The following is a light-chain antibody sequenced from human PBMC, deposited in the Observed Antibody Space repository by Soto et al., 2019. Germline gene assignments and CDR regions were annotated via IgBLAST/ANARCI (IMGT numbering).Light chain of an antibody. CDR3: SSYAGSNKL. CDR2: EVT. V-gene: IGLV2-8*01. J-gene: IGLJ3*02. CDR1: SSDIGGYEH. Sequence: QSALTQPPSASGSLGQSVTISCTGTSSDIGGYEHVSWYQQYPGKAPKLMIYEVTRRPSGVPDRFSGSKSGNTASLTVSGLQAEDEADYYCSSYAGSNKLFGGGTKLPS.